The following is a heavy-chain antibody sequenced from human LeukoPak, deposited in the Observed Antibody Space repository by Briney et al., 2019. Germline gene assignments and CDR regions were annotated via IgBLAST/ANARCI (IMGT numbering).Heavy chain of an antibody. Sequence: ASVKVSCKASGYTFTGYYMHWVRQAPGQGLEWMGWINPNSGGTNYAQKFQGRVTMTRDTSISTAYMELSRLRSDDTAVYYCARYGDYEGGGFDYWGQGTLVTVSS. D-gene: IGHD4-17*01. J-gene: IGHJ4*02. V-gene: IGHV1-2*02. CDR1: GYTFTGYY. CDR2: INPNSGGT. CDR3: ARYGDYEGGGFDY.